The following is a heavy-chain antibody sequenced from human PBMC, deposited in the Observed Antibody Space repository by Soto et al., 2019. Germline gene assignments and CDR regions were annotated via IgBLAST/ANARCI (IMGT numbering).Heavy chain of an antibody. CDR3: ARESRHYCDYGMDV. CDR2: ISSNGGST. CDR1: GFTFSSYA. Sequence: EVQLVESGGGLVQPGGSLRLSCAASGFTFSSYAMHWVRQAPGKGLEYVSAISSNGGSTYYANSVKSRFTISRDNSKNTLYLQMGSLRAEDRAVYYCARESRHYCDYGMDVWGQGTTVTVSS. D-gene: IGHD6-13*01. J-gene: IGHJ6*02. V-gene: IGHV3-64*01.